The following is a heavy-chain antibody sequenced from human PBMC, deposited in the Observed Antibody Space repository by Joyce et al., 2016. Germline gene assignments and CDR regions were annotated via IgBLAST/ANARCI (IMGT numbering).Heavy chain of an antibody. J-gene: IGHJ4*02. CDR1: GFTFSSYR. CDR3: ARSSYTNGIFDY. D-gene: IGHD2-8*01. V-gene: IGHV3-21*01. Sequence: EVQLVESGGGLVKPGGSLRLSCAASGFTFSSYRRSWVRQAPGKGLEWVSFLSSSSSYIKYTDSVKGRFTISRDNAKNSLYLQMNSLRVEDTAVYYCARSSYTNGIFDYWGQGTLVTVSS. CDR2: LSSSSSYI.